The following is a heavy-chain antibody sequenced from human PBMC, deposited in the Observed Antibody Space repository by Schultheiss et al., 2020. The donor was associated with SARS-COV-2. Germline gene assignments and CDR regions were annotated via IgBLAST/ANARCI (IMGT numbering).Heavy chain of an antibody. CDR1: GFTFSNAW. J-gene: IGHJ5*02. CDR2: ISGSGGST. Sequence: GGSLRLSCAASGFTFSNAWMNWVRQAPGKGLEWVSAISGSGGSTYYADSVKGRFTISRDNSKNTLYLQMNSLRAEDTAVYYCARASEQWLVQGWFDPWGQGTLVTVSS. D-gene: IGHD6-19*01. V-gene: IGHV3-23*01. CDR3: ARASEQWLVQGWFDP.